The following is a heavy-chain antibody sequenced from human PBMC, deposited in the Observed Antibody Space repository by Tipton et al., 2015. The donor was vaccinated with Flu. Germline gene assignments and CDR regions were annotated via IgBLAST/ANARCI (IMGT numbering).Heavy chain of an antibody. CDR3: ARAIGYCDSTSCHQNLDR. J-gene: IGHJ5*02. CDR1: SGSIRSTNYF. D-gene: IGHD2-2*01. V-gene: IGHV4-39*07. CDR2: IYPSGTT. Sequence: TLSLTCTVSSGSIRSTNYFCAWIRQPPGKRLELIGSIYPSGTTYYNPSLKSRVTISVDTSKSQFSLMLRSVTAADTAVYYCARAIGYCDSTSCHQNLDRWGQGILVTVSS.